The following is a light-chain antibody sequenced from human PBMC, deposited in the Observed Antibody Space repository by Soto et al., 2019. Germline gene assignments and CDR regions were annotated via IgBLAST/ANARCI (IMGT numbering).Light chain of an antibody. V-gene: IGKV3-20*01. CDR1: QSVGGNY. Sequence: EIVLTQSPGTLSLSPGERATLSCRASQSVGGNYLAWYQQKPGQAPRLLVYAASTRATGIPDRFSGSGSGTVFSLTISRLEPEDFAVYYCQQYGSSLRTFGQGTKLEIK. CDR2: AAS. CDR3: QQYGSSLRT. J-gene: IGKJ2*01.